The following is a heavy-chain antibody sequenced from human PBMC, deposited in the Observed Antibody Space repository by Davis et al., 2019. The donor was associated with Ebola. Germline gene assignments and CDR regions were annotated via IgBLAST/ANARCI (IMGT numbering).Heavy chain of an antibody. V-gene: IGHV1-2*04. Sequence: AASVKVSCKASGYTFTGYYMHWVRQAPGQGLEWMGWINPNSGGTNYAQKFQGWVTMTRDTSISTAYMELSRLTSDDTAVYYCARGGFWYSSIGDRYYYGMDVWGQGTTVTVSS. CDR1: GYTFTGYY. D-gene: IGHD6-13*01. CDR2: INPNSGGT. J-gene: IGHJ6*02. CDR3: ARGGFWYSSIGDRYYYGMDV.